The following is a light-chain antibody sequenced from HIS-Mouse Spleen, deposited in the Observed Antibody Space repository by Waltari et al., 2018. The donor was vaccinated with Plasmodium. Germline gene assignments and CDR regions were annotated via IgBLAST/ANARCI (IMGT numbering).Light chain of an antibody. J-gene: IGLJ3*02. CDR2: EGS. CDR1: SSAVGGYNY. Sequence: QSALTQPRSVSGSPGQSVTISCTGTSSAVGGYNYVSWYQQHPGKAPKLMIYEGSKRPSGVSNRFSGSKSGNTASLTISGLQAEDEADYYCCSYAGSSTFVFGGGTKLTVL. CDR3: CSYAGSSTFV. V-gene: IGLV2-23*03.